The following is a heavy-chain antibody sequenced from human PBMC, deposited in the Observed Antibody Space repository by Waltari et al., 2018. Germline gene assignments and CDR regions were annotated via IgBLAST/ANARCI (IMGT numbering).Heavy chain of an antibody. Sequence: QVQLVQSGAEVKKPGSSVKVSCKASGGTFSSYAISWVRQAPGQGLEWMGGIIPIFVTANYAQKFQGRGTSTADESTSTAYMELSSLRSEDTAVYYCASRERGYGWNYDYYYYYMDVWGKGTTVTISS. CDR2: IIPIFVTA. CDR1: GGTFSSYA. J-gene: IGHJ6*03. V-gene: IGHV1-69*12. CDR3: ASRERGYGWNYDYYYYYMDV. D-gene: IGHD1-7*01.